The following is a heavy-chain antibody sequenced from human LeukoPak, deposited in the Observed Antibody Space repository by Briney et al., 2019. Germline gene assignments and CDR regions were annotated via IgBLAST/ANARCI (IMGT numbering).Heavy chain of an antibody. V-gene: IGHV3-21*01. CDR3: ARDLGQWLVPDFDY. Sequence: PGGSLRLSCAASGFIFSSYSMNWVRLAPGKGLEWVSSISSSSYIYYADSVKGRFTISRDNAKNSLYLQMNSLRAEDTAVYYCARDLGQWLVPDFDYWGQGTLVTVSS. J-gene: IGHJ4*02. D-gene: IGHD6-19*01. CDR2: ISSSSYI. CDR1: GFIFSSYS.